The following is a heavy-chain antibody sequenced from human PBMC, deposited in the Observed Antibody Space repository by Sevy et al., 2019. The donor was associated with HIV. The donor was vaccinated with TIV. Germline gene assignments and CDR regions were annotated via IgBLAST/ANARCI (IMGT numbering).Heavy chain of an antibody. V-gene: IGHV3-30*02. Sequence: GGSLRLSCTASGFTFSDNGMHWVRQAPGKGLDWVAFIRYDGSNKYYADSVKGRFTISRDNSKNTLFLQMNSLTAEDTAVYYCATPSYSNFRLRGYYGMDVWGQGTTVTVSS. CDR1: GFTFSDNG. J-gene: IGHJ6*02. D-gene: IGHD4-4*01. CDR3: ATPSYSNFRLRGYYGMDV. CDR2: IRYDGSNK.